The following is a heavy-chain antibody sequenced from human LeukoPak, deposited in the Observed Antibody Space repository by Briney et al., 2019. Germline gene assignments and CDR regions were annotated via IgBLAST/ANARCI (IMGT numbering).Heavy chain of an antibody. CDR3: ARSSSGLNFPFDY. V-gene: IGHV4-39*07. CDR1: GGSISSSSYY. Sequence: SETLSLTCTVSGGSISSSSYYWGWIRQPPGKGLEWIGSIYYSGSTYYNPSLKSRVTISVDTSKNQFSLKLSSVTAADTAVYYCARSSSGLNFPFDYWGQGTLVTVSS. D-gene: IGHD3-22*01. J-gene: IGHJ4*02. CDR2: IYYSGST.